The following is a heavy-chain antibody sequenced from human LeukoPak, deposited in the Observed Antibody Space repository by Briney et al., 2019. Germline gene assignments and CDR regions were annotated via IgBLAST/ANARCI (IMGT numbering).Heavy chain of an antibody. D-gene: IGHD3/OR15-3a*01. CDR2: FDPEDGET. Sequence: ASVKVSCKVSGYTLTELSMHWARQAPGKGLEWMGGFDPEDGETIYAQKFQGRLTMTRDTSTTTAYMEVSGLTFEDTAVYYCARDISRGGDWWGQGTLVTVSS. J-gene: IGHJ4*02. V-gene: IGHV1-24*01. CDR1: GYTLTELS. CDR3: ARDISRGGDW.